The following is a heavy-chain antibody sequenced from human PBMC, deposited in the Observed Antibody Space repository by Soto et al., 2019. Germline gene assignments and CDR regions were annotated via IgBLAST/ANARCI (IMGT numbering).Heavy chain of an antibody. CDR2: IKSKTDGGTT. CDR3: TTPHLYCSSTSCPYYYYYYGMDV. J-gene: IGHJ6*02. Sequence: GGSLRLSCAASGFTFSNAWMSWVRQAPGKGLEWVGRIKSKTDGGTTDYAAPVKGRFTISRDDSKNTLYLQMNSLKTKDTAVYYCTTPHLYCSSTSCPYYYYYYGMDVWGQGTTVTVSS. CDR1: GFTFSNAW. V-gene: IGHV3-15*01. D-gene: IGHD2-2*01.